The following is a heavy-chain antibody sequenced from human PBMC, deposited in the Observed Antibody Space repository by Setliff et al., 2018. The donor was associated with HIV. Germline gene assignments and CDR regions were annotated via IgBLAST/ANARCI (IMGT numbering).Heavy chain of an antibody. V-gene: IGHV4-59*01. CDR3: ARFPLLHKNAFDI. CDR2: TYYSGST. D-gene: IGHD2-15*01. Sequence: PSETLSLTCTVSGGSISSYYWSWIRQPAEKGLEWIGHTYYSGSTNYNPSLKSRVTISVDTSRNQFSLNLSSVTAADTAVYYCARFPLLHKNAFDIWGQGTMVTVSS. CDR1: GGSISSYY. J-gene: IGHJ3*02.